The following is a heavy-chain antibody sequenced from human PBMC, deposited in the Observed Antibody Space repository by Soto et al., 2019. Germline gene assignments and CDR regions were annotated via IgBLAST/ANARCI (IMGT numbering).Heavy chain of an antibody. CDR3: AKGRQGPIVVVVDAPPEFDY. CDR2: ISYDGSNK. D-gene: IGHD2-15*01. V-gene: IGHV3-30*18. CDR1: GFTFSSYG. Sequence: GGSLRLSCVVSGFTFSSYGIHWVRQAPGKGLEWVAGISYDGSNKYYGDSVRGRFTVSRDRSENKVHLQMNSLTTEDTAVYHCAKGRQGPIVVVVDAPPEFDYWGQGTLVTVSS. J-gene: IGHJ4*02.